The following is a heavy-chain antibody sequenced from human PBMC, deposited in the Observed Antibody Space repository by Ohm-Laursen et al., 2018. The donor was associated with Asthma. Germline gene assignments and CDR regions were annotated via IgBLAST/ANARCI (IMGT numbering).Heavy chain of an antibody. J-gene: IGHJ4*01. CDR2: VWYDGSRE. Sequence: RSLRLSCAASGFTFSSYTIHWVRQAPGKGLEWVAIVWYDGSRENYADSVRGRFSISRDNSKDTLYLQMNSLRAEDTAVYFRAGGIETGSYLLSYWGQGTLVTVSS. V-gene: IGHV3-33*08. CDR3: AGGIETGSYLLSY. CDR1: GFTFSSYT. D-gene: IGHD3-10*01.